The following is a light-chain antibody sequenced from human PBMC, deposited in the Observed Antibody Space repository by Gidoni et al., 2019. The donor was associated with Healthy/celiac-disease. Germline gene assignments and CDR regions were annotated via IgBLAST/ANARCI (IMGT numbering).Light chain of an antibody. CDR2: LGS. CDR3: RQALQTPYT. CDR1: QSLLHSNGYNY. Sequence: DILMTQSPLSLPVTSGEPASISCRSSQSLLHSNGYNYLDWYLQKPGQSPQLLIYLGSNRASGVPDRFSGSGSGTDFTLKSSRVEDGDVGVYYCRQALQTPYTFGQGTKLEIK. V-gene: IGKV2-28*01. J-gene: IGKJ2*01.